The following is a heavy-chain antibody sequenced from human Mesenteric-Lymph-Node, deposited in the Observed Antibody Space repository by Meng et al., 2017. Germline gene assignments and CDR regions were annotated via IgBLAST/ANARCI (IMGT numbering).Heavy chain of an antibody. J-gene: IGHJ4*02. CDR2: LNGHNRKI. CDR1: GYTFDTYG. CDR3: ARESSSGFFGGRADY. V-gene: IGHV1-18*01. Sequence: ASVKVSCKASGYTFDTYGISWVRQAPGQGLEWVGWLNGHNRKINYAEKFQGRVTMTTDTSTSTAYLELRSLKSDDTAMYYCARESSSGFFGGRADYWGQGTLVTASS. D-gene: IGHD3-22*01.